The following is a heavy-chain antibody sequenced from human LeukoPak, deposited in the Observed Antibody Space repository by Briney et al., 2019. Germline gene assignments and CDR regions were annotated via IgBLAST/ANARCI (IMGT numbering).Heavy chain of an antibody. Sequence: GGSLRLSCAASGFTFNSYAMSWVRQAPGKGLEWVAFIRYDGSNKYYADSVKGRFTISRDNSKNTLYLQMNSLRAEDTAVYYCAKDLVAAAGTVYWGQGTLVTVSS. CDR1: GFTFNSYA. CDR3: AKDLVAAAGTVY. CDR2: IRYDGSNK. V-gene: IGHV3-30*02. J-gene: IGHJ4*02. D-gene: IGHD6-13*01.